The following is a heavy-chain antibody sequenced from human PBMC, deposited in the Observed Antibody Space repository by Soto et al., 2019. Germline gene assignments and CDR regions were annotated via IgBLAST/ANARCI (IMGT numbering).Heavy chain of an antibody. J-gene: IGHJ5*02. V-gene: IGHV1-46*01. CDR1: GYTFTSYY. CDR2: IYPSDGST. Sequence: ASVKVSCKASGYTFTSYYMHWVRQAPGQGLEWMGRIYPSDGSTSYAQKFQGRVTMTGDTSTSTAYMELSSLRSEDTAVYYCGRDGAGCSSTSCYPGSWFDPWGQGTLVTVSS. D-gene: IGHD2-2*01. CDR3: GRDGAGCSSTSCYPGSWFDP.